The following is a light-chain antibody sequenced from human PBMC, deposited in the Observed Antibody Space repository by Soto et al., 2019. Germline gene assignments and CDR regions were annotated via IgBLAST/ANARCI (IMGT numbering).Light chain of an antibody. CDR3: QQSFSTLLIT. CDR1: QSINSY. Sequence: DIQMTQSPSSLSASIGDGVTITCRASQSINSYLNWYQQKPGKAPKLLISAASNVQSGGPSRLSGSGSGTDFTLTISSLQPEDFATYYCQQSFSTLLITFGQGTRLEIK. CDR2: AAS. J-gene: IGKJ5*01. V-gene: IGKV1-39*01.